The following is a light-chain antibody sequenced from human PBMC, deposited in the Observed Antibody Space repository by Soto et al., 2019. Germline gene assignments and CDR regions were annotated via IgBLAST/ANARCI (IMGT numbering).Light chain of an antibody. CDR3: QQYSSYPYP. V-gene: IGKV1-5*01. Sequence: DIQMTQSPSTLSASVGDRVTITCRASQSISSWLAWYQQKPGQAPKPLIYDASSLESGVPSRFSGSGSGTEFTLTISSLQPDDFATYYCQQYSSYPYPFGQGTKLEIK. J-gene: IGKJ2*01. CDR1: QSISSW. CDR2: DAS.